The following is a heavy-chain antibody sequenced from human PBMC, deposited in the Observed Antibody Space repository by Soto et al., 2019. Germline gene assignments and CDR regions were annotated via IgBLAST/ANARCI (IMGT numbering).Heavy chain of an antibody. Sequence: SETLSLTCTVSGGSTSSYYWSWIRQPPGKGLEWIGYIYYSGSITNYNPSLKSRVTISVDTSKNQFSLKLSSVTAADTAVYYCAREFSSGWYYFDYWGQGTLVTVSS. CDR1: GGSTSSYY. V-gene: IGHV4-59*01. D-gene: IGHD6-19*01. CDR2: IYYSGSIT. J-gene: IGHJ4*02. CDR3: AREFSSGWYYFDY.